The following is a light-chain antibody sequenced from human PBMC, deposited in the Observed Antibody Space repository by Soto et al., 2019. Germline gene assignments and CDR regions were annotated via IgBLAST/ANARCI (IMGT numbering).Light chain of an antibody. J-gene: IGLJ1*01. CDR1: SSDVGNYKY. Sequence: QPVLTQPASVSGSPGQSITISCTGTSSDVGNYKYVSWYQQHPGKAPKLIIYEVSNRPSGVSDRFSGSKSGNTASLTISGLQAEDETDYYCLSYTSSGTYVFGTGTQLTVL. CDR2: EVS. CDR3: LSYTSSGTYV. V-gene: IGLV2-14*01.